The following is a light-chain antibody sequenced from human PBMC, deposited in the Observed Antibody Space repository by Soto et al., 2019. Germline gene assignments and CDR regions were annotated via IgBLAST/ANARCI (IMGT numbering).Light chain of an antibody. CDR3: QSYDSSLSGSE. J-gene: IGLJ2*01. CDR2: GNS. V-gene: IGLV1-40*01. Sequence: QSVLTQPPSVSGAPGQRVTISCTGSSSNIGAGYDVHWSQQLPGTAPKLLIYGNSNRPSGVPDRFSGSKSGTSASLAITGLQAEDEADYYCQSYDSSLSGSEFGGGTKLTVL. CDR1: SSNIGAGYD.